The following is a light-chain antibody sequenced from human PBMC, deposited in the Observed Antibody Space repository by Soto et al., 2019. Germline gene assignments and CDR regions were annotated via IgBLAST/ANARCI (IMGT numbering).Light chain of an antibody. CDR1: QSVSSN. CDR3: QQYNNWPPYMYT. V-gene: IGKV3-15*01. J-gene: IGKJ2*01. Sequence: EIVMTQSPATLSVSPGDRATLSCRASQSVSSNLAWYQQKPGQAPRLLIYGASTRATGIPARFSGSGSGTEFTLTISSLQSEDFAVYYCQQYNNWPPYMYTFGQGTKLEIK. CDR2: GAS.